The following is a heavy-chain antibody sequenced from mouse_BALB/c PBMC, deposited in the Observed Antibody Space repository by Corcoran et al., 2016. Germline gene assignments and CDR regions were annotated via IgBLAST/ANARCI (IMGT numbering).Heavy chain of an antibody. Sequence: DVQLQESGPGLVKPSQSRSLTCSVTGYSITSGYYWNWIRQFPGNKLEWMGYISYDGSNNYNPSLKNRISITRDTSKNQFFLKLNSVTTEDTATYYCATLLRPFDYWGQGTTLTVSS. CDR1: GYSITSGYY. V-gene: IGHV3-6*02. CDR2: ISYDGSN. CDR3: ATLLRPFDY. D-gene: IGHD1-2*01. J-gene: IGHJ2*01.